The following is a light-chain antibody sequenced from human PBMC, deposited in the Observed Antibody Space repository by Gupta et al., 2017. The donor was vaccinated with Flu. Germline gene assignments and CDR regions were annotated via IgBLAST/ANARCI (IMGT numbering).Light chain of an antibody. Sequence: DVVLTQSPLSLPVTLGQPASISCRSTQSLEYRDKNIYCTWLQQRPGQSPKRLIYKVSHRDSGVPDRFSGSGSGDDFTLTISGVEAEDIGIYFCMQNTHWPPTFGPGTKVEVK. CDR1: QSLEYRDKNIY. V-gene: IGKV2-30*01. J-gene: IGKJ1*01. CDR2: KVS. CDR3: MQNTHWPPT.